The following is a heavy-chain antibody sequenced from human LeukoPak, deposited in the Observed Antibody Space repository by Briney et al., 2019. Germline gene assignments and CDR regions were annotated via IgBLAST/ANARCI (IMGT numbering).Heavy chain of an antibody. J-gene: IGHJ4*02. CDR3: AKKGYYDGSGYYMYYFDH. V-gene: IGHV3-23*01. CDR2: ISGSGGTA. CDR1: GFTFSIYA. Sequence: GGSLRLSCAASGFTFSIYAMNWVRQAPGKGLEWVSAISGSGGTAYYADSVKGRFTISRDNSKNTLYLQMNSLRAEDTAVYYCAKKGYYDGSGYYMYYFDHWGQGTLVTVSS. D-gene: IGHD3-22*01.